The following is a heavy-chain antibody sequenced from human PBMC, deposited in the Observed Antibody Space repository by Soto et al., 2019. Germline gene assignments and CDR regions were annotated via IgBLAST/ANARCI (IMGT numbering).Heavy chain of an antibody. Sequence: GGSLRLSCAASGFTFSNYAMSWVRQAPGKGLEWVSGISGSDGRTYYADSVRGRFIISRDNFKNMLYLQVNRLRAEDTAVYYCAKTDIVVVLTAAGVGNYFDYWGQGTRVTVSS. CDR3: AKTDIVVVLTAAGVGNYFDY. CDR2: ISGSDGRT. V-gene: IGHV3-23*01. CDR1: GFTFSNYA. J-gene: IGHJ4*02. D-gene: IGHD2-15*01.